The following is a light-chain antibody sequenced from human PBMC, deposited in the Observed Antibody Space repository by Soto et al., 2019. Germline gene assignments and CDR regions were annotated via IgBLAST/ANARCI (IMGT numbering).Light chain of an antibody. CDR1: QSISSW. CDR3: QQYNGYPIT. CDR2: KAS. Sequence: DIQMTQSPSTLSASVGDRVTITCRASQSISSWLAWYQQKPGKAPNLLISKASSLESRLPSRFSGSGSGTEFNLTISSLQHDDFGTYYGQQYNGYPITFGGGTKIEIK. J-gene: IGKJ4*01. V-gene: IGKV1-5*03.